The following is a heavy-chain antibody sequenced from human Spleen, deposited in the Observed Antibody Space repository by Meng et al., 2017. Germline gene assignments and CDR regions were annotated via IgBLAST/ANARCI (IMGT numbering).Heavy chain of an antibody. CDR1: GGSFSDYY. D-gene: IGHD4-11*01. CDR2: INHSGST. J-gene: IGHJ4*02. Sequence: QVQIQGWGAGLLGASETLPLICVVSGGSFSDYYWSWIRQPPGKGLEWIGEINHSGSTNYNPSLESRATISVDMSQNNLSLKLSSVTAADSAVYYCARGPTTMAHDFDYWGQGTLVTVSS. V-gene: IGHV4-34*01. CDR3: ARGPTTMAHDFDY.